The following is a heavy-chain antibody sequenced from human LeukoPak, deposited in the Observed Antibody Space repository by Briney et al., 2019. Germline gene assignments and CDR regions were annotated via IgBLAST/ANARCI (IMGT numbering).Heavy chain of an antibody. Sequence: PGGSLRLSCAASGFTFSSYSMNWVRQAPGKGLEWVSSISSSSSYIYYADSVKGRFTISRDNAKNSLYLQMNSLRAEDTAVYYCARGDPRDSSGWYVPNFDYWGQGTLVTVSS. CDR2: ISSSSSYI. D-gene: IGHD6-19*01. J-gene: IGHJ4*02. V-gene: IGHV3-21*01. CDR1: GFTFSSYS. CDR3: ARGDPRDSSGWYVPNFDY.